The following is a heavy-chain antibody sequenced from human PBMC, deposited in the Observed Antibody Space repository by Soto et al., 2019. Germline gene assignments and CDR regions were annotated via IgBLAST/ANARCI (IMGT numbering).Heavy chain of an antibody. J-gene: IGHJ4*02. V-gene: IGHV1-3*01. CDR2: INAGNGNT. CDR1: GYTFTSYA. Sequence: GASVKVSCKASGYTFTSYAMHWVRQAPGQRLEWMGWINAGNGNTKYSQKFQGRVTITRDTSASTAYMELSSLRSEDTAVYYCARDKSLNYYGSGSHDYWGQGTLVTVSS. D-gene: IGHD3-10*01. CDR3: ARDKSLNYYGSGSHDY.